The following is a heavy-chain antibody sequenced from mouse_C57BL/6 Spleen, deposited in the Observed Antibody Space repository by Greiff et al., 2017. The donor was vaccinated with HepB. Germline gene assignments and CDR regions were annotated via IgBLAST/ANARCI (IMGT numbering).Heavy chain of an antibody. V-gene: IGHV1-19*01. D-gene: IGHD2-1*01. J-gene: IGHJ3*01. CDR1: GYTFTDYY. CDR2: INPYNGGT. Sequence: VQLKESGPVLVKPGASVKMSCKASGYTFTDYYMNWVKQSHGKSLEWIGVINPYNGGTSYNQKFKGKATLTVDKSSSTAYMELNSLTSEDSAVYYCARQAPLLSFAYWGQGTLVTVSA. CDR3: ARQAPLLSFAY.